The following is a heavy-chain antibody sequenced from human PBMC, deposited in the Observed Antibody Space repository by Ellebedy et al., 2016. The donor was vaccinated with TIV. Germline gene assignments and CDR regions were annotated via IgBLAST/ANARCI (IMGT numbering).Heavy chain of an antibody. V-gene: IGHV1-3*01. D-gene: IGHD2-2*01. J-gene: IGHJ2*01. CDR1: GYTFTSYA. Sequence: ASVKVSXKASGYTFTSYAMHWVRQAPGQRLEWMGWINAGNGNTKYSQKFQGRVTMTRDTSTSTVYMELSSLRSEDTAVYYCARDREDCSSTSCYRYFDLWGRGTLVTVSS. CDR3: ARDREDCSSTSCYRYFDL. CDR2: INAGNGNT.